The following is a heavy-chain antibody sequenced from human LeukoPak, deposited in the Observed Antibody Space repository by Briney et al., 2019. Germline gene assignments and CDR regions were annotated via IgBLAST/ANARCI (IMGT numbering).Heavy chain of an antibody. V-gene: IGHV3-21*01. CDR1: GFTFSSYS. D-gene: IGHD6-13*01. CDR2: ISSSSSYI. Sequence: PGGSLRLSCAASGFTFSSYSMNWVRQAPGKGLEWVSSISSSSSYIYYADSVKGRFTISRDNAKNSLYLQMNSLRVEDTAVYYCARISSSWYHYYYYMDVWGKGTTVTVSS. J-gene: IGHJ6*03. CDR3: ARISSSWYHYYYYMDV.